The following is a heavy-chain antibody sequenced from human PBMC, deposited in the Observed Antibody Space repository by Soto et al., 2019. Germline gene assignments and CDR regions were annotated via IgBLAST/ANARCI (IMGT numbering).Heavy chain of an antibody. CDR3: VKDVR. CDR1: GFSFSSQW. V-gene: IGHV3-74*01. J-gene: IGHJ4*02. D-gene: IGHD6-6*01. Sequence: EVQLVESGGGLVQPGGSLRLSCAASGFSFSSQWMYWVRQSPGKGPVWVSDINPDGSRIGYADSVKGRFTISRDNAKNTLYLQADSLRGEDTAVYYCVKDVRWGRGTLVSVSS. CDR2: INPDGSRI.